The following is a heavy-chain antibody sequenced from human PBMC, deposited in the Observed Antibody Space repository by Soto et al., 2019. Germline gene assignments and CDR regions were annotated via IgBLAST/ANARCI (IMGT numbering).Heavy chain of an antibody. Sequence: PGGSLRLSCAASGFTVSSNYMSWVRQAPGKGLEWVSVIYSGGSTYYADSVKGRFTISRHNSKNTLYLQMNSLRAEDTAVYYCARNGLIRFLEWTSSYYMDVWGKGTTVTVSS. CDR1: GFTVSSNY. CDR2: IYSGGST. CDR3: ARNGLIRFLEWTSSYYMDV. D-gene: IGHD3-3*01. J-gene: IGHJ6*03. V-gene: IGHV3-53*04.